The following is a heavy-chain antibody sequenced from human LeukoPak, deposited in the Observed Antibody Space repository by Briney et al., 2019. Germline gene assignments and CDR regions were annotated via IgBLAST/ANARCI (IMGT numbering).Heavy chain of an antibody. CDR3: ARESWERYFDY. CDR1: GYTFTSYY. V-gene: IGHV1-46*01. CDR2: INPSGGST. Sequence: ASVKVSCKASGYTFTSYYMHWVQQAPGQGLEWMGIINPSGGSTSYAQKFQGRVTMTRDTSTSTVYMELSSLRSEDTAVYYCARESWERYFDYWGQGTLVTVSS. J-gene: IGHJ4*02. D-gene: IGHD1-1*01.